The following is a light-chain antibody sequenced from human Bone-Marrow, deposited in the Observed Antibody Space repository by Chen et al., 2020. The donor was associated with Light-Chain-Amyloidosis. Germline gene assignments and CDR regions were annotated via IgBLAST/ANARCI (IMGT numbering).Light chain of an antibody. CDR3: QVWDSSSDPWV. CDR2: DVS. J-gene: IGLJ3*02. Sequence: QSALTQPASVSGSPGQSITISCTGTGSDIGGYNYVSWYQQHPGKAPKLMIYDVSNRPSGVSNRFSGSKSGNTATLTISRVEAGDEADYYCQVWDSSSDPWVFGGGTKLTVL. V-gene: IGLV2-14*01. CDR1: GSDIGGYNY.